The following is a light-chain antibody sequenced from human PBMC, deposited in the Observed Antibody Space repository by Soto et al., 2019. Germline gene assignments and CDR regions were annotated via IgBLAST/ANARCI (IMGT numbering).Light chain of an antibody. J-gene: IGKJ1*01. CDR3: QQYSDWWT. CDR2: RVS. V-gene: IGKV3-15*01. Sequence: EILITQSPATLSVSPGERATLSCRASQSVGSNLAWLQQKPGQAPRLLIYRVSSRATGAPARFSGSGSGTDFTLTISNLQSEDFAVYYCQQYSDWWTLGQGTKV. CDR1: QSVGSN.